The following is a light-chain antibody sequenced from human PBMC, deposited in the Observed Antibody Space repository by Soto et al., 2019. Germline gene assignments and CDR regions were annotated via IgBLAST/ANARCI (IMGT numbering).Light chain of an antibody. CDR1: SSKIGAGYD. V-gene: IGLV1-40*01. CDR3: QSYDSSLSAVV. CDR2: GNS. Sequence: QAVVTQPPSVSGAPGQRVTISCTGSSSKIGAGYDVHWYQQLPGTAPKVLIYGNSNRPSGVPDRFSGSKSGTSASLAITGLQAEDEADYYCQSYDSSLSAVVFGGGTKVTVL. J-gene: IGLJ2*01.